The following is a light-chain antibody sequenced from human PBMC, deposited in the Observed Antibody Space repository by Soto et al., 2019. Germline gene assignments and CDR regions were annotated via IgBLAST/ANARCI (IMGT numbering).Light chain of an antibody. CDR1: QSVSSY. J-gene: IGKJ3*01. CDR3: QQRSNWPPRFT. CDR2: DAS. Sequence: EIVLTQSPATLSLSPGERATLSCRASQSVSSYLAWYQQKPGQAPRLLIYDASNRATGIPARFSGSGSGTDFPLTIISLEPEDFAVYYCQQRSNWPPRFTFGPGTKVDIK. V-gene: IGKV3-11*01.